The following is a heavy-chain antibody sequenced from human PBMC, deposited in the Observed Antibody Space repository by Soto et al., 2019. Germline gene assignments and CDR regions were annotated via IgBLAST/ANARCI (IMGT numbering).Heavy chain of an antibody. D-gene: IGHD2-21*01. J-gene: IGHJ4*02. V-gene: IGHV3-66*01. CDR2: FYPDGRT. CDR3: ASRGD. Sequence: EVQLVESGGGLVQPGGSLRLSCAASGFSVSSDFMTWVRQAPGKGLEWVISFYPDGRTFHADSVKSRFTISRDISKNTLYLQMNSLRVEDTAVYYCASRGDWGQGAMVTVSS. CDR1: GFSVSSDF.